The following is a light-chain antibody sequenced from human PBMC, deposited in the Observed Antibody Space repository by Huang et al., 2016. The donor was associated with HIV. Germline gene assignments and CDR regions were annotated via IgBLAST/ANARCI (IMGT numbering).Light chain of an antibody. Sequence: DIQMTQSPSSLSASVGDRISITCRASQTISTFLNWYQQKPGKAPKLLIYAASNLQRWVSSRFSGTGSGTLFTLTVTGLLPDDFATYFYQQTSSVPLTFGGGTKVEMK. CDR2: AAS. CDR1: QTISTF. J-gene: IGKJ4*01. V-gene: IGKV1-39*01. CDR3: QQTSSVPLT.